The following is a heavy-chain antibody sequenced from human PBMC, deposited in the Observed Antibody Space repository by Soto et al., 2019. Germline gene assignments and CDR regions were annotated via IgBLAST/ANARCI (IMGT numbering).Heavy chain of an antibody. CDR2: IYRTGST. J-gene: IGHJ3*02. D-gene: IGHD3-3*01. CDR3: ARQIGDDPFDI. V-gene: IGHV4-59*08. CDR1: GGSIGTYY. Sequence: PSETLSLTCPVSGGSIGTYYWNWIRKSPGKGLEWIGYIYRTGSTHYNPSLNSRAAISLDTSRNRFSLKLNSVTAADTAVYFCARQIGDDPFDIWGQGTMVTVSS.